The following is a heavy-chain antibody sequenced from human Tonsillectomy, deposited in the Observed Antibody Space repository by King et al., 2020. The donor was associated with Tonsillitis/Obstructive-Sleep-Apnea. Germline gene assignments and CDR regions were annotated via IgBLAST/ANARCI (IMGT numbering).Heavy chain of an antibody. CDR2: IYHGDSDN. CDR1: GYSFTNYW. Sequence: QLVQSGAEVKRPGESLKISCKGSGYSFTNYWIGWVRQMPGKGLEWMGIIYHGDSDNRYSPSFQGQVTISADKSNSTAYLQWSGLKASDTTMYYCARLQQLFIGYHWGFYFCGQGTLFTVSS. CDR3: ARLQQLFIGYHWGFYF. V-gene: IGHV5-51*03. J-gene: IGHJ4*02. D-gene: IGHD5-12*01.